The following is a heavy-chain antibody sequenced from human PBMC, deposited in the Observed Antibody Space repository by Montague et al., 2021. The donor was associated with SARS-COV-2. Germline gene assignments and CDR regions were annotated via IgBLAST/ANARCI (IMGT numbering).Heavy chain of an antibody. CDR2: IYYSGST. CDR1: GGSISSYY. V-gene: IGHV4-59*01. D-gene: IGHD6-13*01. Sequence: SETLSLTCTVSGGSISSYYWSWIRQPPGKGLEWIGYIYYSGSTNYNPPLKSRVTISVDTSKNQFSLKLSSVTAADTAVYYCARDTEGYISSWYHDYWGQGTLVTVSS. CDR3: ARDTEGYISSWYHDY. J-gene: IGHJ4*02.